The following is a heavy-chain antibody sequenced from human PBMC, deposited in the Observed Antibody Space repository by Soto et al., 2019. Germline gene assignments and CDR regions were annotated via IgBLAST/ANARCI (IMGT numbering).Heavy chain of an antibody. V-gene: IGHV3-33*01. J-gene: IGHJ4*02. CDR1: GFNYNDYG. D-gene: IGHD3-10*01. CDR2: IWHDGSDK. Sequence: TGGSLRLSCEASGFNYNDYGMNWVRQTPAKGLEWVAVIWHDGSDKHYADSVKGRFTISRDNSKSMLYLQMNSLRVEDTAIYYCARDGSKVRGVISYFDSWGQGALVTVSS. CDR3: ARDGSKVRGVISYFDS.